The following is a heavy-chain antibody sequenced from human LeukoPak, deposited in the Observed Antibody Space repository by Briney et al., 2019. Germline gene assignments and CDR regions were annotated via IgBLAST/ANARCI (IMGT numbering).Heavy chain of an antibody. CDR1: GGSFSGYY. D-gene: IGHD6-13*01. V-gene: IGHV4-34*01. CDR3: ARGRWHPSVRVDY. J-gene: IGHJ4*02. Sequence: SETLSLTCAVYGGSFSGYYWSWIRQPPGKGLEWIGEINHSGSTNYNPSLKSRVTISVDTSKNQFSLKLNSVTAADTAVYYCARGRWHPSVRVDYWGQGTLVTVSS. CDR2: INHSGST.